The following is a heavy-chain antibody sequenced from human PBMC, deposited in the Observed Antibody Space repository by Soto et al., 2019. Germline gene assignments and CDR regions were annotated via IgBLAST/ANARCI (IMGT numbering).Heavy chain of an antibody. CDR3: ARAWQLGMYDY. CDR1: GFTFSSYW. D-gene: IGHD1-26*01. V-gene: IGHV3-74*01. Sequence: PGGSLKISCAASGFTFSSYWMHWVRQAPGKGLVWVSRINSDGSSTSYADSVKGRFTISRDNAKNTLYLQMNSLRAEDTAVYYCARAWQLGMYDYWGQGTLVTVSS. J-gene: IGHJ4*02. CDR2: INSDGSST.